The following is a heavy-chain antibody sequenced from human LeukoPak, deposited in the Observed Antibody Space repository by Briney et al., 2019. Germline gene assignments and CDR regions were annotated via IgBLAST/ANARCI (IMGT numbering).Heavy chain of an antibody. CDR3: AKVVQGIAVAGTFDY. D-gene: IGHD6-19*01. CDR2: ISGSGGST. Sequence: GGSLRLSCAASGFTFSSYAMSWVRQAPGKGLEWVSAISGSGGSTYYADSVKGRFIISRDNSKNTLYLQMNSLRAEDTAVYYCAKVVQGIAVAGTFDYWGQGTLVTVSS. CDR1: GFTFSSYA. V-gene: IGHV3-23*01. J-gene: IGHJ4*02.